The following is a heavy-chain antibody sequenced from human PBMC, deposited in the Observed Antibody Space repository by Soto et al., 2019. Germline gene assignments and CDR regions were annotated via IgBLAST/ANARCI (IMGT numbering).Heavy chain of an antibody. CDR3: ESAVYATSWVGILHTGFHGVEIDF. V-gene: IGHV1-18*01. J-gene: IGHJ4*02. D-gene: IGHD2-2*01. Sequence: QVKLVQSGAEVKKAGASVKVSCKASGYTFISYGIAWVRQAPGQGLEWMGWISTYNGKTNYAQKFQDRVTMTTDTSASTAYMDVRSLRSDDTALYYCESAVYATSWVGILHTGFHGVEIDFWGQGNLVTVSS. CDR2: ISTYNGKT. CDR1: GYTFISYG.